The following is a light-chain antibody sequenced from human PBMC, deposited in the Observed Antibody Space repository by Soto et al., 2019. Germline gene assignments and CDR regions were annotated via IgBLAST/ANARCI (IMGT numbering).Light chain of an antibody. V-gene: IGLV2-11*01. CDR2: DVT. Sequence: QSALTQPRSVSGSPGQSVTISCTGTSSDVGGYDYVSWYQQHPGKAPQLMIYDVTKRPSGVPDRFSGSKSGNTAALTISGLQAEDEADYYCCSHAGSDVFGTGTKVTVL. J-gene: IGLJ1*01. CDR1: SSDVGGYDY. CDR3: CSHAGSDV.